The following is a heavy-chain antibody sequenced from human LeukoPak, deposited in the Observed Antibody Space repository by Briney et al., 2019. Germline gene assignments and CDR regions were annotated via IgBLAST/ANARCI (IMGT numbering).Heavy chain of an antibody. CDR2: IYYSGST. Sequence: SETLSLTCTVSGGSISSSDYYWSWIRQPPGKGLEWIGYIYYSGSTYYNPSLKSRVTISVDTSKNQFSLKLSSVTAADTAVYYCAREGLLWFGELLWGGSYFDYWGQGTLVTFSS. CDR1: GGSISSSDYY. D-gene: IGHD3-10*01. CDR3: AREGLLWFGELLWGGSYFDY. V-gene: IGHV4-30-4*08. J-gene: IGHJ4*02.